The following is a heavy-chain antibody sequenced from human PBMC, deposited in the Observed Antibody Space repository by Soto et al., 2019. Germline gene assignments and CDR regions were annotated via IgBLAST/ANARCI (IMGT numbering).Heavy chain of an antibody. CDR1: GFTFNHYS. J-gene: IGHJ4*02. CDR3: AKAEQSRIAARFDY. V-gene: IGHV3-23*01. D-gene: IGHD6-6*01. Sequence: GALKLSWSASGFTFNHYSMGWGRQAPGEGLEGGSTISGSGGSTYYADSVKGRFTISRDNSKNTLYLQMNSLRAEDTAVYYCAKAEQSRIAARFDYWGQGTLVTVSS. CDR2: ISGSGGST.